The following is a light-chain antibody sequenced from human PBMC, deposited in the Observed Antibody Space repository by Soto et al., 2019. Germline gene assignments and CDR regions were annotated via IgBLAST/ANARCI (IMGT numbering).Light chain of an antibody. CDR1: QTISSW. Sequence: DIQMTQSPSTLSGSVGDRVTIACRASQTISSWLAWYQQKPGKAPKLLIYKASNLESGVPSTFSGSGSGTEFTLTISSLQPDDFATYYCQQYYTYWHMFGQGTKV. CDR2: KAS. CDR3: QQYYTYWHM. J-gene: IGKJ1*01. V-gene: IGKV1-5*03.